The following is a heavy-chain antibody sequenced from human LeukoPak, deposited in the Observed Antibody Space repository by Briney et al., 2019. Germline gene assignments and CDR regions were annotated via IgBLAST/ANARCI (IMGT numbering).Heavy chain of an antibody. CDR2: ISSSSSTI. J-gene: IGHJ4*02. Sequence: GGSLRLSCAASGFTFSSYSMNWVRQAPGKGLEWVSYISSSSSTIYYADSVKGRFTISRDNAKNSLYLQMNSLRAEDTAVYYCARDWEPDDYWGQGTLVTVSS. D-gene: IGHD1-26*01. CDR3: ARDWEPDDY. V-gene: IGHV3-48*04. CDR1: GFTFSSYS.